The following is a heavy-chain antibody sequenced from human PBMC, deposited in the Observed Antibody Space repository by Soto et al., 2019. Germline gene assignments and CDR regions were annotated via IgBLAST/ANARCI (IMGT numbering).Heavy chain of an antibody. J-gene: IGHJ6*02. V-gene: IGHV3-48*01. Sequence: GGSLRLSCAASGFTFSNYAMNWVRQAPGKELEWVSYISSSGSTIYYADSMKGRFTISRDNSKNTLYLQMNSLRAEDTAVYYCAKDLLVGAMYYYYGMDVWGQGTTVTVSS. CDR1: GFTFSNYA. D-gene: IGHD1-26*01. CDR2: ISSSGSTI. CDR3: AKDLLVGAMYYYYGMDV.